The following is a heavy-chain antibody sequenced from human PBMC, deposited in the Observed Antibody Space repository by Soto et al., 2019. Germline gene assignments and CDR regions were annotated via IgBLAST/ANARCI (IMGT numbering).Heavy chain of an antibody. CDR1: GGNFSCYY. Sequence: SETLSLTCAVYGGNFSCYYWSWIRQNPGKGLEWIGEINHSGSTNYNPSLKSRVTISVDTSKNQFSLKLSSVTAADTAVYYCARGSQWLVQGDNWFDPWGQGTLVTVSS. CDR2: INHSGST. CDR3: ARGSQWLVQGDNWFDP. J-gene: IGHJ5*02. V-gene: IGHV4-34*01. D-gene: IGHD6-19*01.